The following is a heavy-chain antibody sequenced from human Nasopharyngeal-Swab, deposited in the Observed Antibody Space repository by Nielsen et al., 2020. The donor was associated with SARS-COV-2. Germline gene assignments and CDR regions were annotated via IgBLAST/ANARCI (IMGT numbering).Heavy chain of an antibody. CDR3: AKKTVGTYPFDY. D-gene: IGHD3-16*02. Sequence: GESLKISCIASGFTSSTSSLTWLRQPPGKGLQWVSTLGTAGDTYYADSVKGRFTISRDNSKNTLYLQMNSRRAEDTAVYYCAKKTVGTYPFDYWGQGTLVTLSS. CDR1: GFTSSTSS. V-gene: IGHV3-23*01. CDR2: LGTAGDT. J-gene: IGHJ4*02.